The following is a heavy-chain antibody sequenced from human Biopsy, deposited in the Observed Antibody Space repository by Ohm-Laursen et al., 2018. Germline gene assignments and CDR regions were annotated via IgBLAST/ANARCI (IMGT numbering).Heavy chain of an antibody. CDR1: GFTFADSA. CDR3: AKAGRGYIDY. CDR2: FNSDGTDT. V-gene: IGHV3-74*01. Sequence: SLRLSCAASGFTFADSAMHWVRQAPGKGLEWVSRFNSDGTDTTYADSVKGRFTISRDNAKNTLYLQMNSLRVEDTAVYCCAKAGRGYIDYWGQGTLVIVSS. J-gene: IGHJ4*02. D-gene: IGHD5-18*01.